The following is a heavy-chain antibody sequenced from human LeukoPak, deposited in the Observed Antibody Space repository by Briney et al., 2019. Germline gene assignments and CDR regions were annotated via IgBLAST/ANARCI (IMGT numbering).Heavy chain of an antibody. D-gene: IGHD1-26*01. CDR1: GGSISSNNW. V-gene: IGHV4-4*02. Sequence: PSGTLSLTCGVSGGSISSNNWWSWLRQPPGKGLEWIGEIYHSGNTIYNPSPKSRVTMSVDTSKNQFSLKLSSVTAADTAVYYCARGHPKYSGSPRFRNDYNWFDPWGQGTLVTVSS. J-gene: IGHJ5*02. CDR2: IYHSGNT. CDR3: ARGHPKYSGSPRFRNDYNWFDP.